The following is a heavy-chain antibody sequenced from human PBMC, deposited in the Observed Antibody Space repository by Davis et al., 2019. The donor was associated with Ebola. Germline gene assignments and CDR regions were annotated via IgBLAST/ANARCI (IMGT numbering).Heavy chain of an antibody. CDR2: INPNSGGT. V-gene: IGHV1-2*02. CDR1: GYTFTGYY. D-gene: IGHD5-12*01. CDR3: ARDYGGYEYLPRNWFDP. Sequence: ASVKVSCKASGYTFTGYYMHWVRQAPGQGLEWMGWINPNSGGTNYAQKFQGRVTMTRDTSISTAYMELSRLRSDDTAVYYCARDYGGYEYLPRNWFDPWGQGTLVTVSS. J-gene: IGHJ5*02.